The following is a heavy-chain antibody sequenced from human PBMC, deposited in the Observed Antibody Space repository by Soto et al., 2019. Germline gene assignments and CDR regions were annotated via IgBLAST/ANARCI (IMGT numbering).Heavy chain of an antibody. D-gene: IGHD2-15*01. J-gene: IGHJ4*02. Sequence: ASVKVSCKASGYTFTSYGISWVRQAPGQRLEWMGWINAGNGNTKYSQKFQGRVTITRDTSASTAYMELSSLRPEDTAVYYCARGPGGPDGPGDYWGQGTLVTVSS. CDR3: ARGPGGPDGPGDY. V-gene: IGHV1-3*01. CDR2: INAGNGNT. CDR1: GYTFTSYG.